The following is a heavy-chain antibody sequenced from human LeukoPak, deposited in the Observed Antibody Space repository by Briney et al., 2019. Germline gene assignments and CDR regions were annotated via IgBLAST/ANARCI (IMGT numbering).Heavy chain of an antibody. CDR2: IKEDGSEK. CDR1: GFTFRSYW. Sequence: GGSLRHSCAASGFTFRSYWMSWVRQAPGKGLEWVANIKEDGSEKFYVDSVKGRFTISRDNAQNSLFLQMNSLRAEDTAMYYCTGGSGKWPTFGCWGQGTLVTVSS. D-gene: IGHD1-26*01. J-gene: IGHJ4*02. CDR3: TGGSGKWPTFGC. V-gene: IGHV3-7*01.